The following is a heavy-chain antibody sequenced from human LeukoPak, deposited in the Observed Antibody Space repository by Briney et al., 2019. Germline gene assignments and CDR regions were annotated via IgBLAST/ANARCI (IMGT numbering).Heavy chain of an antibody. CDR1: GGTFSSYA. D-gene: IGHD2-2*01. CDR3: ATFVLGDCSSTSCYVPFDY. Sequence: SVKVSCKTSGGTFSSYAISWVRQAPGQGLEWMGGIIPIFGTANYAQKFQGRVTITADKTTSTAYMELSSLRSEDTAVYYCATFVLGDCSSTSCYVPFDYWGQGTLLTVSS. J-gene: IGHJ4*02. V-gene: IGHV1-69*06. CDR2: IIPIFGTA.